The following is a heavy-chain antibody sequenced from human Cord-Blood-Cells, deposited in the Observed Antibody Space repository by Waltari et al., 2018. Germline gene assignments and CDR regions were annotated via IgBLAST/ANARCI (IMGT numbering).Heavy chain of an antibody. J-gene: IGHJ3*02. V-gene: IGHV1-69*01. CDR1: GGTFSSYA. Sequence: QVQLVQSGAEVKKPGSSVKVSCKASGGTFSSYAISWVRQAPGQGLEWMGGIIPIFGTANYAQKFQGRVTITADESTSTAYMELSSLRSEDTAVYYCASGYYDSSGYYRRYAFDIWGQGTMVTVSS. D-gene: IGHD3-22*01. CDR2: IIPIFGTA. CDR3: ASGYYDSSGYYRRYAFDI.